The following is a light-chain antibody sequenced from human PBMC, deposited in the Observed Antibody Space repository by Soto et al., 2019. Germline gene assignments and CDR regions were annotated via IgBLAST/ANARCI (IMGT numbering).Light chain of an antibody. Sequence: DIQMTQSPSSLSASVGDRVTITCQASQDIKNYLNWYQQKSGKAPKLLIYDASDLETGVPSRFSGSGSGTDFTFTINSLQPEEIATYYCQQYDNLPLTFGGGTKVDI. CDR2: DAS. CDR3: QQYDNLPLT. CDR1: QDIKNY. J-gene: IGKJ4*01. V-gene: IGKV1-33*01.